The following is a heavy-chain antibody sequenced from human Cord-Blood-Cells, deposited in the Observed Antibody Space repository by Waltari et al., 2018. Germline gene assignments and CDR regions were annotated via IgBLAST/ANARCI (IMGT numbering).Heavy chain of an antibody. CDR3: ARVVRGIVVVPAADDAFDI. Sequence: AGLLKPSETLSLTCAVYGGSFSGYYWSWIRQPPGKGLEWIGEINHSGSTTYNPSLKSRVTISVDTSKNQFSLKLRSVTAADTAVYYCARVVRGIVVVPAADDAFDIWGQGTMVTVSS. D-gene: IGHD2-2*01. J-gene: IGHJ3*02. CDR1: GGSFSGYY. CDR2: INHSGST. V-gene: IGHV4-34*01.